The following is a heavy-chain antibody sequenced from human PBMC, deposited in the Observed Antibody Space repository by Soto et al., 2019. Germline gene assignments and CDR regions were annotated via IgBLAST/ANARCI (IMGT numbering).Heavy chain of an antibody. V-gene: IGHV5-10-1*01. Sequence: GESLKISCKGCGYSFTSYWISWVRQMPGKGLEWMGRIDPSDSYTNYSPSFQGHVTISADKSISTAYLQWSSLKASDTAMYYCARLEVRGYYYYGMDVWGQGTTVNVS. CDR2: IDPSDSYT. J-gene: IGHJ6*02. D-gene: IGHD1-1*01. CDR1: GYSFTSYW. CDR3: ARLEVRGYYYYGMDV.